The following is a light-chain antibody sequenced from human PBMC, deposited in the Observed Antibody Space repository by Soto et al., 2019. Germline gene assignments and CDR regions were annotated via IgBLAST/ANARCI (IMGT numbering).Light chain of an antibody. V-gene: IGKV3D-20*01. CDR3: QRYGSSPQT. J-gene: IGKJ1*01. CDR1: QSVSSGY. CDR2: DAS. Sequence: DIGLTQSPATLSLSPGERATLSCGASQSVSSGYLAWYQQKPGLAPRLLIFDASRRATGIPVRFSGSGSGADFTLTISRLEPEDFAVYYCQRYGSSPQTFGQGTKVEIK.